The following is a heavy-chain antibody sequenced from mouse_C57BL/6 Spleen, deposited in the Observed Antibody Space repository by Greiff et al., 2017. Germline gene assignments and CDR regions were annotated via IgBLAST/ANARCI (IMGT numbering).Heavy chain of an antibody. V-gene: IGHV1-64*01. CDR3: AREDGNRYFDV. CDR2: IHPNSGST. J-gene: IGHJ1*03. D-gene: IGHD2-3*01. CDR1: GYPFTSYW. Sequence: QVQLQQPGAELVKPGASVKLSCKASGYPFTSYWMHWVKQRPGQGLEWIGMIHPNSGSTNYNEKFKSKATLTVDKSSSTAYMQLSSLTSEDSAVYYCAREDGNRYFDVWGTGTTVTVAS.